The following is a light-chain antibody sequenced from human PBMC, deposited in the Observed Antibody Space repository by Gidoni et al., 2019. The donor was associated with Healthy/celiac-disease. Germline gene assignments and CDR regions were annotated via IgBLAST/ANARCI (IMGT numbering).Light chain of an antibody. J-gene: IGKJ2*01. Sequence: DLVMTQSQLSLPVTTGEPASISCRSSQSLLHSNGYNYLDWYLQKPGQSTQLLIYLGSNRASGGPDRLSGSGSGTDVTLKISRVEAEDVGVYYCMQALQTPYTFGQGTKLEIK. CDR2: LGS. CDR1: QSLLHSNGYNY. V-gene: IGKV2-28*01. CDR3: MQALQTPYT.